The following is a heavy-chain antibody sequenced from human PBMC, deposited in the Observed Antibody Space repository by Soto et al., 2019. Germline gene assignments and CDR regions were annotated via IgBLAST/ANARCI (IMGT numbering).Heavy chain of an antibody. D-gene: IGHD5-18*01. J-gene: IGHJ5*02. V-gene: IGHV1-3*01. CDR3: AREPTPRGYSYGLYWFDP. Sequence: ASVKVSCKASGYTFTSYAMHWVRQAPGQRLEWMGWINAGNGNTKYSQKFQGRVTITRDTSASTAYMELSSLRSEDTAVYYYAREPTPRGYSYGLYWFDPWGQGTLVTVSS. CDR1: GYTFTSYA. CDR2: INAGNGNT.